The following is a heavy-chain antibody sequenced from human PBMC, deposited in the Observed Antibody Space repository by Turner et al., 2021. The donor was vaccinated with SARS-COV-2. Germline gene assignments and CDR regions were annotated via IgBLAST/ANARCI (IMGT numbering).Heavy chain of an antibody. D-gene: IGHD4-4*01. Sequence: QLQLQESGPGLVKPSETLSLTCTVSGGPISSSSYYWGWIRQPPGKGLEWIGSIYYSGSTYYNPSLKSRVTISVDTSKNQFTLKLSSVTAADTAVYYCATEMTTVTLYYYYGMDVWGQGTTVTVSS. V-gene: IGHV4-39*01. J-gene: IGHJ6*02. CDR1: GGPISSSSYY. CDR3: ATEMTTVTLYYYYGMDV. CDR2: IYYSGST.